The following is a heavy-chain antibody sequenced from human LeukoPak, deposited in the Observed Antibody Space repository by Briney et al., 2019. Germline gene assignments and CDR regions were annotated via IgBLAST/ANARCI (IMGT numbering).Heavy chain of an antibody. CDR1: GFTFNRYA. V-gene: IGHV4-59*01. D-gene: IGHD6-19*01. Sequence: PGGSLRLSCAVSGFTFNRYAMNWVRQVPGKGLEWIGYVYATGTTNYNPSLKTRATISIDTSKNQLSLTLTSVTAADTAVYYCARVGSGGAWFDFWGQGTLVSVSS. CDR2: VYATGTT. J-gene: IGHJ4*02. CDR3: ARVGSGGAWFDF.